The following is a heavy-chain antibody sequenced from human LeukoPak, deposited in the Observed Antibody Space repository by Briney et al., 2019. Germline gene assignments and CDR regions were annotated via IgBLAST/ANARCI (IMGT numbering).Heavy chain of an antibody. CDR1: GYTFTNYG. Sequence: ASVKVSCKTSGYTFTNYGITWVRQAPGRGLEWMGWVSAYGDNTNYVQKIQGRVTMTTDTSTSTAYMELRSLRSDDTAVYYCARDCIGCHGFDYWGQGTLVTVSS. V-gene: IGHV1-18*01. CDR2: VSAYGDNT. CDR3: ARDCIGCHGFDY. D-gene: IGHD2-15*01. J-gene: IGHJ4*02.